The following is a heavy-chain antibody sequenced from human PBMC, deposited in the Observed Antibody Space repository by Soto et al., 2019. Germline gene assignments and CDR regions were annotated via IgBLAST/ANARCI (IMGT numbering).Heavy chain of an antibody. CDR3: ATLCWGGDCLWYFDL. Sequence: PSETLSLTCAVYGGSFSGYYWTWIRQPPGTGLEWIGEINHSGSTNYNPSLKSRLTISVDTSKNQFSLKLTSVTAADTAVYYCATLCWGGDCLWYFDLWGRGTLVTVSS. V-gene: IGHV4-34*01. J-gene: IGHJ2*01. D-gene: IGHD2-21*02. CDR1: GGSFSGYY. CDR2: INHSGST.